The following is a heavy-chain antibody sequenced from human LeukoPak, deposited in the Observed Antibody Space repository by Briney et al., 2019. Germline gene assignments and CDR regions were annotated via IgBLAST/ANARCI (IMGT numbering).Heavy chain of an antibody. J-gene: IGHJ4*02. CDR1: GFTFSDYG. CDR3: AKEPSSIAAAGGFDC. V-gene: IGHV3-30*02. CDR2: IRHDGNKK. Sequence: GGSLRLSCGASGFTFSDYGMLWVRQAPGKGLDWVAFIRHDGNKKLYADSVKGRFTISRDNSKNTLYLQMNSLRAEDTAVYYCAKEPSSIAAAGGFDCWGQGTLVTVSS. D-gene: IGHD6-13*01.